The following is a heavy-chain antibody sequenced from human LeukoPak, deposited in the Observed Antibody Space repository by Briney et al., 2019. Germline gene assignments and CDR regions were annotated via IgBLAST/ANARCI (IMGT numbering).Heavy chain of an antibody. V-gene: IGHV3-23*01. CDR3: AKDLVEMVATAPGY. CDR2: ISGSGGST. Sequence: GGSLRLSCAASGFTFSSYAMSWVRLAPGKGLEWVSAISGSGGSTYYADSVKGRFTISRDNSKNTLYLQMNSLRAEDTAVYYCAKDLVEMVATAPGYWGQGTLVTVSS. D-gene: IGHD5-12*01. J-gene: IGHJ4*02. CDR1: GFTFSSYA.